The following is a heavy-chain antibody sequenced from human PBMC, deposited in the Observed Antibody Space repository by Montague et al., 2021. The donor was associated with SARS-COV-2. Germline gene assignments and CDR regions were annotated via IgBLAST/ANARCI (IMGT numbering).Heavy chain of an antibody. Sequence: SLRLSCAASGFTFSSQWMSWVRQAPGKGLEWVANIKEDGSVRQYAASVKGRFTISRDNAKNSLVLQRNSLRVEDTAFYYCSSGDFFDYWGQGTLVTVSS. CDR2: IKEDGSVR. D-gene: IGHD3-16*01. CDR3: SSGDFFDY. V-gene: IGHV3-7*01. CDR1: GFTFSSQW. J-gene: IGHJ4*02.